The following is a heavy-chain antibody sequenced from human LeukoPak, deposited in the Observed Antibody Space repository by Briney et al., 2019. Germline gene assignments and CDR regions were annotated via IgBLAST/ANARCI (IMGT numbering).Heavy chain of an antibody. D-gene: IGHD1-26*01. J-gene: IGHJ5*02. CDR3: TRDSGTYNWFDP. V-gene: IGHV3-73*01. CDR1: GFTFSDSA. Sequence: PGGSLSLSCVASGFTFSDSAIHWVRQSSGKGLEWIGHMDKETNLYATALAASVKGRFTVSRDDSKNTAYLHMNSLKTEDTALYYCTRDSGTYNWFDPWGQGTLVIVSS. CDR2: MDKETNLYAT.